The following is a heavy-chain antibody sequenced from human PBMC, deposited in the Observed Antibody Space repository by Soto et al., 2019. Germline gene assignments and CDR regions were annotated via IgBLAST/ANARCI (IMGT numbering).Heavy chain of an antibody. V-gene: IGHV4-59*01. D-gene: IGHD3-22*01. J-gene: IGHJ3*02. CDR2: IYYSGST. Sequence: TSETLSLTCTVSGGSISSYYWSWIRQPPGKGLEWIGYIYYSGSTNYNPSLKSRVTISVDTSKNQFSLKLSSVTAADTAVYYCARGYYYDSSGYYGQQAFDIWGQGTMVTVSS. CDR3: ARGYYYDSSGYYGQQAFDI. CDR1: GGSISSYY.